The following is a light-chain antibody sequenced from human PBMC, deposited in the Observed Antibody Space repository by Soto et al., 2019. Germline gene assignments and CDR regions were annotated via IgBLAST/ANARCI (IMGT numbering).Light chain of an antibody. Sequence: EIMLTQSPGTLSLSPGERATLSCRASQSVGSDLAWYQQKPGQAPRLVIYDASNRATGIPARFSGSGSGTEFILTISSVESEDFAIYYCQQHNDWPTFGQGTRLEI. CDR3: QQHNDWPT. CDR2: DAS. J-gene: IGKJ5*01. CDR1: QSVGSD. V-gene: IGKV3D-15*01.